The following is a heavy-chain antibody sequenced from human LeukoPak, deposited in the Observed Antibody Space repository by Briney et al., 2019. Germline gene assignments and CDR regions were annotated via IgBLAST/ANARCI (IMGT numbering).Heavy chain of an antibody. J-gene: IGHJ4*02. CDR2: IYYSGST. V-gene: IGHV4-38-2*02. D-gene: IGHD4-17*01. CDR1: GYSISSGYF. Sequence: SETLSLTCTVSGYSISSGYFWGWIRQPPGKGLEWIGSIYYSGSTYYNPSLKSRVTISVDTSKNQFSLKLSSVTAADTAVYYCARSSTTVTPYYFDYWGQGTLVTVSS. CDR3: ARSSTTVTPYYFDY.